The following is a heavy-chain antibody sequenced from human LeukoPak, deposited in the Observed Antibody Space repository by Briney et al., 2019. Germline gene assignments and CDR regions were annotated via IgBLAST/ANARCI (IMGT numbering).Heavy chain of an antibody. CDR1: GDSISTYY. CDR3: TRLLKYSGSYYCDY. Sequence: SETLSLTCTVSGDSISTYYWSWIRQPPGKRLEWIGYIYFSGTTNYNPSLTSRVTISVDTSKNQFSLRLSSVTAADTAVYYCTRLLKYSGSYYCDYWGQGSLVTVSS. CDR2: IYFSGTT. D-gene: IGHD1-26*01. J-gene: IGHJ4*02. V-gene: IGHV4-59*08.